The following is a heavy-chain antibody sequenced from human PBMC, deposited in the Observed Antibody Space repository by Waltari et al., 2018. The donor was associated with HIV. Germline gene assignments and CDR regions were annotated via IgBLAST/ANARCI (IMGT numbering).Heavy chain of an antibody. V-gene: IGHV3-23*01. CDR2: ISGSGGST. Sequence: EVQLLESGGGLVQPGGSLRLSCAASGFTFSRYAMSWVRQAPVKGLEWVSAISGSGGSTYYADSVKGRFTISRDNSKNTLYLQMNSLRAEDTAVYYCANKQYGSGMGYWGQGTLVTVSS. CDR1: GFTFSRYA. D-gene: IGHD3-10*01. CDR3: ANKQYGSGMGY. J-gene: IGHJ4*02.